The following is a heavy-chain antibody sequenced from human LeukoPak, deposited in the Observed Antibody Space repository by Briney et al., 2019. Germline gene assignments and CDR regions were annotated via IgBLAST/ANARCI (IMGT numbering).Heavy chain of an antibody. D-gene: IGHD6-19*01. V-gene: IGHV4-61*02. CDR2: IYTSGST. CDR3: ARPSSGLLGGAFDI. Sequence: SETLSLTCTVSGGSISSGSYYWSWIRQPAGKGLEWIGRIYTSGSTNYNPSLKSRVTISVDTSKNQFSLKLSSVTAADTAVYYCARPSSGLLGGAFDIWGQGTMVTVSP. J-gene: IGHJ3*02. CDR1: GGSISSGSYY.